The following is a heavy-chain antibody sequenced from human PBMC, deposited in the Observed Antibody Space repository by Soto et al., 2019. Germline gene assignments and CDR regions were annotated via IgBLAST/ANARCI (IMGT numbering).Heavy chain of an antibody. CDR2: ISSNSAYI. V-gene: IGHV3-21*01. J-gene: IGHJ5*02. CDR1: GFTFRSFT. CDR3: TRDASRDSSARGWFDP. D-gene: IGHD6-13*01. Sequence: TGGSLRLSCAASGFTFRSFTMNWVRQAPGKGLEWVSTISSNSAYIYYTDALRGRFTISRDNAKNSLHLQMNSLRAEDTAVYYCTRDASRDSSARGWFDPWGPGTLVTVSS.